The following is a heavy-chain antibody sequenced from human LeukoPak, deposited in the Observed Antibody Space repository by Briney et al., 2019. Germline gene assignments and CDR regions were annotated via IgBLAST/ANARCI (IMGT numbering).Heavy chain of an antibody. D-gene: IGHD2-2*01. CDR3: ARDICSSTSCYAYYYYYIDV. V-gene: IGHV4-4*07. J-gene: IGHJ6*03. CDR2: IYTSGST. CDR1: GGSISSYY. Sequence: SETLSLTCTVSGGSISSYYWSWIRQPAGKGLEWIGRIYTSGSTNYNPSLKSRVTMSVDTSKNQFSLKLSSVTAADTAVYYCARDICSSTSCYAYYYYYIDVWGKGTTVTVSS.